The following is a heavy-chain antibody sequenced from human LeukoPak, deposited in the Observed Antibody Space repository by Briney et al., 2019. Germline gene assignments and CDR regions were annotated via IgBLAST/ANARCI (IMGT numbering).Heavy chain of an antibody. Sequence: GGSLRLSCAASGYPFSTYWITWVRQAPGKGLEWVANIKYDGSEENYVDSVKGRFTISRGNAENSLFLQMNSLRVEDTAIYYCTRDLGLTGYDLLDYWGQGTLVTVSS. D-gene: IGHD5-12*01. J-gene: IGHJ4*02. CDR2: IKYDGSEE. V-gene: IGHV3-7*01. CDR3: TRDLGLTGYDLLDY. CDR1: GYPFSTYW.